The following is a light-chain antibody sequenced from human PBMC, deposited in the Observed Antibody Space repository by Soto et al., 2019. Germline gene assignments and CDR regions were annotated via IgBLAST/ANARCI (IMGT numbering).Light chain of an antibody. V-gene: IGKV1-5*03. CDR1: QRISSW. CDR3: QQYNSSPWT. J-gene: IGKJ1*01. CDR2: KAS. Sequence: DIQMTQSPSTLSASVGDRVTITCRASQRISSWLAWYQQKPGKAPKLLIYKASSLESGVPSMFSGSGSGTEFTLTISSLQPDDFATYYCQQYNSSPWTFGQGTKVEIK.